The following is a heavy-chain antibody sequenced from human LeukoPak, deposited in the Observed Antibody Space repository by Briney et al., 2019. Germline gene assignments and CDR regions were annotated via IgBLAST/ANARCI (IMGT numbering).Heavy chain of an antibody. J-gene: IGHJ4*02. V-gene: IGHV5-51*01. CDR2: IYPADSDS. D-gene: IGHD1-1*01. Sequence: GESLKISCKVSGYTFTNYYIGWVRQMPGKGLEWMGVIYPADSDSKYSPSFQGHVTISADKSIATAYLQLSSLKASDTAIYYCVRRPGTALRGTYFDYWGQGTLVTVSS. CDR1: GYTFTNYY. CDR3: VRRPGTALRGTYFDY.